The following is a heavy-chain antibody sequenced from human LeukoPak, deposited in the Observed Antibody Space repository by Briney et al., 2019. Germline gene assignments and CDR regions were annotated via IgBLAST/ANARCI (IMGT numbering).Heavy chain of an antibody. Sequence: SETLSLTCTVSGGSISSYYWSWIRQPPGKGLEWIGYIYYSGSTNYNPSLKSRVTISVDTSKNQFSLKLSSVTAADTAVYCCASGQQQLDAFDIWGQGTMVTVSS. CDR3: ASGQQQLDAFDI. CDR1: GGSISSYY. J-gene: IGHJ3*02. D-gene: IGHD6-13*01. CDR2: IYYSGST. V-gene: IGHV4-59*01.